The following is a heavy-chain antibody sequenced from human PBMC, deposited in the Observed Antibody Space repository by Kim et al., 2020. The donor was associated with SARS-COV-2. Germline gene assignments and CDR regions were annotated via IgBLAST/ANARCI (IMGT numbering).Heavy chain of an antibody. Sequence: GGSLRLSCAASGFTFSSYWMSWVRQAPGKGLEWVANIKQDGSEKYYVDSVKGRFTISRDNAKNSLYLQMNSLRAEDTAVYYCARVRITMIVVVINAFDIWGQGTMVTVSS. CDR1: GFTFSSYW. V-gene: IGHV3-7*01. D-gene: IGHD3-22*01. J-gene: IGHJ3*02. CDR2: IKQDGSEK. CDR3: ARVRITMIVVVINAFDI.